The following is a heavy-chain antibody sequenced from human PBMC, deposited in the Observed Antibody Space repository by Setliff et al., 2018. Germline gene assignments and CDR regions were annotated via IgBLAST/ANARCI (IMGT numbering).Heavy chain of an antibody. Sequence: SETLSLTCSVSGDSISSGDYYWSWIRQPPGKGLEWIGHIYYRGSTYYNPSLRSRLAMSIDTSNNQFSLKLSSVTAADTAVYYCARVAGSTSVSITTLCYFDLWGRGILVTVSS. CDR2: IYYRGST. D-gene: IGHD3-22*01. CDR1: GDSISSGDYY. V-gene: IGHV4-30-4*08. CDR3: ARVAGSTSVSITTLCYFDL. J-gene: IGHJ2*01.